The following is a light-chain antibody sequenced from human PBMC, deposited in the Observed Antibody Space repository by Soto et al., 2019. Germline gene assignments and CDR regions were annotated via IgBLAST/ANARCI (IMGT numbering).Light chain of an antibody. V-gene: IGLV2-14*01. J-gene: IGLJ2*01. Sequence: QSALTQPASVSGSPGQSISLSCTGPSSDIRINDYVSWYQHHPARGPKLLIYEVRNRPSGLSYRFSGSKSGNTASLTISSRIPEDEADYFCSSFSASKTLVFGGGTKLTVL. CDR1: SSDIRINDY. CDR3: SSFSASKTLV. CDR2: EVR.